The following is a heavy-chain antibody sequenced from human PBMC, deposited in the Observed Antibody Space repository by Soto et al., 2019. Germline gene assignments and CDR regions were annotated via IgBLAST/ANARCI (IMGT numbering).Heavy chain of an antibody. J-gene: IGHJ4*02. D-gene: IGHD3-10*01. CDR1: GFTFNTFA. Sequence: EAQLLESGGGLVQPGGSLRLSCAASGFTFNTFALTWVRQAPGKGLEWVSVIYSGGSTYYADSVKGRFTISRDNSRNTLYLQMNSLRAEDTAVYYCARGFPSMAYYGEYYFDKWGQGTLVTVSS. CDR2: IYSGGST. V-gene: IGHV3-23*03. CDR3: ARGFPSMAYYGEYYFDK.